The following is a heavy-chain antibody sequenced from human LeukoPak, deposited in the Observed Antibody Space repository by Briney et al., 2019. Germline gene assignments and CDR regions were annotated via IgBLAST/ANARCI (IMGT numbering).Heavy chain of an antibody. CDR3: AREITLTGYKYGLGFNY. D-gene: IGHD5-12*01. V-gene: IGHV4-59*01. CDR1: GGSISSYY. CDR2: IYYSGAT. J-gene: IGHJ4*02. Sequence: SETLSLTCTVSGGSISSYYWSWIRQSPGMGLEWIGSIYYSGATDYNPSLKSRVTISADTSNNQFSLRLRSVTAADTAVYYCAREITLTGYKYGLGFNYWGQGALVTVSS.